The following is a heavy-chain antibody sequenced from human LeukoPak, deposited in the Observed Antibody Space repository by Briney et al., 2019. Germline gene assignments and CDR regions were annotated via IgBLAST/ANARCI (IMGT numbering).Heavy chain of an antibody. V-gene: IGHV4-59*01. CDR3: ARSKLEPTTVDY. Sequence: SETLSLTCTVSGGSISSYYWSWIRQPPGKGLEWIGYIYYSGSTNYNPSLKSRVTISVDTSKNQFSLKLSSVTAADTAVYYCARSKLEPTTVDYWGQGALVTVSS. CDR2: IYYSGST. J-gene: IGHJ4*02. CDR1: GGSISSYY. D-gene: IGHD1-1*01.